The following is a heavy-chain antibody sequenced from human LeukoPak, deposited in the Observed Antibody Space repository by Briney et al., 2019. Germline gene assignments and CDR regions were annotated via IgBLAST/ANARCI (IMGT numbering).Heavy chain of an antibody. CDR1: GFTFSKTW. D-gene: IGHD3-22*01. V-gene: IGHV3-15*04. J-gene: IGHJ4*02. CDR3: TTGQGSGYYESFDY. CDR2: IESKTDGGTA. Sequence: GGCLRLSCAASGFTFSKTWMRWVRQAPGRGMEWVGRIESKTDGGTADYAAPVKGRFTISRDDSKITLHLQMSSLRTEDTAVYFCTTGQGSGYYESFDYWGQGTLVTVSS.